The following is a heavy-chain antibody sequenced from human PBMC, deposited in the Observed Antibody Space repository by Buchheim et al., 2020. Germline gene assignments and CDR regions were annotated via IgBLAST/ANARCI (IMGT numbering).Heavy chain of an antibody. CDR3: ARDDRSSGSSNWFDP. CDR2: IYYSGTT. CDR1: GGSIRSGDNH. J-gene: IGHJ5*02. D-gene: IGHD1-26*01. V-gene: IGHV4-30-4*01. Sequence: QVQLQESGPGLVKPSQTLSLTCTVSGGSIRSGDNHWSWIRQAPGKGLEWIGTIYYSGTTYYNPSLKSRVLTSVDTPKNQLSLKLSSVTAADTAVYYCARDDRSSGSSNWFDPWGQGTL.